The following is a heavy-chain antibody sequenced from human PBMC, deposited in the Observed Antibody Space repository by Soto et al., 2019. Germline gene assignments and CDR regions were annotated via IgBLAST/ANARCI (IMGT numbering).Heavy chain of an antibody. D-gene: IGHD6-6*01. J-gene: IGHJ4*02. CDR2: ISWDGGIT. Sequence: GGSLRLSCAASGFTFDDYTMHWVRQAPGKGLEWVSLISWDGGITYLADSVKGRFTISRDNSRNSLYLQMNSLRTEDTALYYCVKSLEYSSPSTYFDYWGQGTLVTVSS. V-gene: IGHV3-43*01. CDR3: VKSLEYSSPSTYFDY. CDR1: GFTFDDYT.